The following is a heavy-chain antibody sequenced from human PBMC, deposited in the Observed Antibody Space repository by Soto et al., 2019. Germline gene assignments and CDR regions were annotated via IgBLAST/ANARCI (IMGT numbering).Heavy chain of an antibody. CDR2: INAGNGNT. CDR1: GCTFTSYA. CDR3: ARSIVVVTALDY. D-gene: IGHD2-21*02. Sequence: ASLKVSCKASGCTFTSYAMHCGRHTPGQRLEWMGWINAGNGNTKYSQKFQGRVTITRDTSASTAYMELSSLRSEDTAVYYCARSIVVVTALDYWGQGTLVTVSS. J-gene: IGHJ4*02. V-gene: IGHV1-3*01.